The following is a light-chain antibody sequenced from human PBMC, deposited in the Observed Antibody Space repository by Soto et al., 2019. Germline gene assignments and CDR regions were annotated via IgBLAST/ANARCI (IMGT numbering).Light chain of an antibody. V-gene: IGLV2-14*01. CDR3: CSYAGNGAWV. J-gene: IGLJ3*02. CDR2: DVS. Sequence: QSVLTQPASVSGSPGQSITISCTGTSSDVGGHNSVSWYRQDPGKAPKLMIYDVSNRPSGVSDRFSGFKSGNTASLTISGLQAEDEADFFCCSYAGNGAWVFGGGTKLTVL. CDR1: SSDVGGHNS.